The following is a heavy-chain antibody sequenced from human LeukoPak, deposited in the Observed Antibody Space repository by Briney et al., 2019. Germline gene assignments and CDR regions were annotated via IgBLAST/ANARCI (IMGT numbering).Heavy chain of an antibody. CDR1: GYTFTSYG. CDR3: AREQYDILTGWSSDY. D-gene: IGHD3-9*01. CDR2: ISAYNGNT. J-gene: IGHJ4*02. V-gene: IGHV1-18*04. Sequence: ASVKVSCKASGYTFTSYGISWVRQAPGQGLEWMGWISAYNGNTNYAQKLQGRVTMTTDTSTSTAYMELRSLRSDDTAVNYCAREQYDILTGWSSDYWGQGTLVTVSS.